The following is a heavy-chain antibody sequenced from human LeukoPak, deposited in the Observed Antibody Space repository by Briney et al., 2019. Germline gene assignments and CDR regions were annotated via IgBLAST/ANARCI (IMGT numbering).Heavy chain of an antibody. CDR2: INIDGSNT. CDR3: ATSRTFDY. Sequence: PGGSLRLSCAAPGFTLSSYWMHWVRQAPGKGLVWVSHINIDGSNTRYADSVKGRFTISRDNAENTLYLQMNSLRVDDTAVYYCATSRTFDYWGQGTLVTVSS. J-gene: IGHJ4*02. CDR1: GFTLSSYW. V-gene: IGHV3-74*01.